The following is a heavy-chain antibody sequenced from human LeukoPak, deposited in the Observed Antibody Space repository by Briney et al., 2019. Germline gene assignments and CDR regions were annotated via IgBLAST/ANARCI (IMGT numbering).Heavy chain of an antibody. CDR2: INSDGSSA. J-gene: IGHJ3*01. CDR1: GFTFSSYW. D-gene: IGHD4-17*01. Sequence: GGSLRLSCAASGFTFSSYWMHWVRQAPGKGLVWVSRINSDGSSATYADSVKGRFTISRDDSKNTAYLQMNDLKIEDTAVYYCTRQNGDNGGTDAFDLWGQGTMVTVSS. CDR3: TRQNGDNGGTDAFDL. V-gene: IGHV3-74*01.